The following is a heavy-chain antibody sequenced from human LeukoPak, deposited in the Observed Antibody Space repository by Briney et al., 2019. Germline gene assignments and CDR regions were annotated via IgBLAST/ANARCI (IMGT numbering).Heavy chain of an antibody. V-gene: IGHV4-61*08. D-gene: IGHD3-22*01. CDR1: GGSISSGDYY. CDR2: IYYSAST. CDR3: ARSSSGYDF. J-gene: IGHJ4*02. Sequence: SQTLSLTCTVSGGSISSGDYYWNWIRQPPGKGLEWIGNIYYSASTNYNPSLKSRVTISVDTSKNQFSLKLNSVTAADTAVYYCARSSSGYDFWGQGVLVTVSS.